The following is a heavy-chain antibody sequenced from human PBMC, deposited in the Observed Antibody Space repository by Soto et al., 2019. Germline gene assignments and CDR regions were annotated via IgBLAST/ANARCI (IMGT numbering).Heavy chain of an antibody. D-gene: IGHD2-15*01. CDR3: AREMVIVATNYYYYGMDV. V-gene: IGHV3-11*01. J-gene: IGHJ6*02. CDR2: ISGSGGTI. CDR1: GFTFSDFY. Sequence: LRLSCAASGFTFSDFYMSWIRQAPGKGLEWVSYISGSGGTIYYADSVKGRFTISRDNAKNSLYLHMTSLRAEDTAIYYRAREMVIVATNYYYYGMDVWGQGTTVTVSS.